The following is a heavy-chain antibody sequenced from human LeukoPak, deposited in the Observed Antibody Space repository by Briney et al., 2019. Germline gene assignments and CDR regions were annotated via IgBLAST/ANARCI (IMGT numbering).Heavy chain of an antibody. CDR2: ISGGGGST. CDR3: ARRLGYCSSSSCYVAPFDY. D-gene: IGHD2-2*01. Sequence: GGSLRLSCAASGFTFSSYAMSWVRQAPGKGLEWVSGISGGGGSTYYADSVKGRFTISRDNSKDTLYLQMNSLRAEDTAVYYCARRLGYCSSSSCYVAPFDYWGQGTLVTVSS. J-gene: IGHJ4*02. CDR1: GFTFSSYA. V-gene: IGHV3-23*01.